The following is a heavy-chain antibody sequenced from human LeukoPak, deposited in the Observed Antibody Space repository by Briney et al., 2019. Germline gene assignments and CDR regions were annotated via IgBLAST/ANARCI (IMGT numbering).Heavy chain of an antibody. V-gene: IGHV1-18*01. CDR1: GYTFTSYG. D-gene: IGHD6-19*01. Sequence: GASVKVSCKASGYTFTSYGISWVRQAPGQGLEWMGWISAYNGNTNYAQKLQGRVTMTTDTSTSTDCIELRSLRSDDTAVYYCARDFVGIAVAGTGSNWFDPWGQGTLVTVSS. CDR3: ARDFVGIAVAGTGSNWFDP. CDR2: ISAYNGNT. J-gene: IGHJ5*02.